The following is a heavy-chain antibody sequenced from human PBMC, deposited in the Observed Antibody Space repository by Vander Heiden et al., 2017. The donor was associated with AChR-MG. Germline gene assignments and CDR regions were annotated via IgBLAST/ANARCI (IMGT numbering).Heavy chain of an antibody. CDR3: TTLNHDNLIGGMDV. V-gene: IGHV3-15*01. Sequence: EVQLVESGGGLVKPGGSLRLSCAASGFTFGNAWMSWVRQAPGKGLEWVGRIKSKTDGGTTDYAAPVKGRFTISRDDSKNTLYLQMNSLKTEDTAVYYCTTLNHDNLIGGMDVWGQGTTVTVSS. D-gene: IGHD3-22*01. J-gene: IGHJ6*02. CDR2: IKSKTDGGTT. CDR1: GFTFGNAW.